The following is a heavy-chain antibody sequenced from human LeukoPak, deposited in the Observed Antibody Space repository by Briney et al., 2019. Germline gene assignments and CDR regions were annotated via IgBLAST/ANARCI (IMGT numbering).Heavy chain of an antibody. V-gene: IGHV4-59*01. CDR2: IYYSGST. J-gene: IGHJ5*02. D-gene: IGHD5-18*01. CDR1: GGSISSYY. CDR3: AREQLSPKGDTEWFDP. Sequence: PSETLSLTCTVSGGSISSYYWSWIRQPPGKGLEWIGYIYYSGSTNYNPSLKSRVTISVDTSKNQFSLKLSSATAADTAVYYCAREQLSPKGDTEWFDPWGQGTLVTVSS.